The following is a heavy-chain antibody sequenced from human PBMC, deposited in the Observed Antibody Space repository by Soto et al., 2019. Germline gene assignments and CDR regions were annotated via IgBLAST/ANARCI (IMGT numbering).Heavy chain of an antibody. D-gene: IGHD2-15*01. CDR1: GGTFSSYA. J-gene: IGHJ6*02. Sequence: ASAKVSCKASGGTFSSYAISWVRQAPGQGLEWMGGIIPIFGTANYAQKFQGRVTITADKSTSTAYMELSSLRSEDTAVYYCAGRWWELPPSYYCYYGMDVLGQATTVTVSS. CDR3: AGRWWELPPSYYCYYGMDV. V-gene: IGHV1-69*06. CDR2: IIPIFGTA.